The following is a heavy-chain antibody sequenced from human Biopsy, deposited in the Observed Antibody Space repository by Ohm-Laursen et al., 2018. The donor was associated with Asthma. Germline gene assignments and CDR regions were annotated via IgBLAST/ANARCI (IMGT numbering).Heavy chain of an antibody. CDR1: GDSFSNYA. J-gene: IGHJ6*02. D-gene: IGHD1-26*01. V-gene: IGHV1-69*01. CDR3: ARDEGIVGATPDDAPYYYYYGMDV. CDR2: IIPIFGTA. Sequence: SSVKVSCKASGDSFSNYAISWVRQAPGQGLEWMGGIIPIFGTANYAQKFQGRVTITADESTSTAYMELSSLRSEDTAVYYCARDEGIVGATPDDAPYYYYYGMDVWGQGTTVTVSS.